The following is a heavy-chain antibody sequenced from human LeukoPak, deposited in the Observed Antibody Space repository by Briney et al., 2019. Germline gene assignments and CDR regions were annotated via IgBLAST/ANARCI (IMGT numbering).Heavy chain of an antibody. CDR1: GFTVSSNY. D-gene: IGHD6-6*01. CDR2: IYSGGST. V-gene: IGHV3-53*01. Sequence: AGGSLRLSCAASGFTVSSNYMSWVRQAPGKGLKWVSVIYSGGSTYYADSVKGRFTISRDNSKNTLYLQMNSLRAEDTAVYYCARDLVGITCRWGQGTLVTVSS. CDR3: ARDLVGITCR. J-gene: IGHJ4*02.